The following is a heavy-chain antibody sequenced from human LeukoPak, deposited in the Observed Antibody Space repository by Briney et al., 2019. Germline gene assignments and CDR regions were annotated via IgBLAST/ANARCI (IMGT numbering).Heavy chain of an antibody. CDR1: GYTFTGYY. J-gene: IGHJ4*02. V-gene: IGHV1-2*02. CDR3: ARRDSSGFTNFDY. Sequence: ASVKVSCKASGYTFTGYYMHWVRQAPGQGLEWMGWINPNSGGTNYAQKFQGRVTMTRDTSISTAYMELSRLRSDDTAAYYCARRDSSGFTNFDYWGQGTLVTVSS. CDR2: INPNSGGT. D-gene: IGHD3-22*01.